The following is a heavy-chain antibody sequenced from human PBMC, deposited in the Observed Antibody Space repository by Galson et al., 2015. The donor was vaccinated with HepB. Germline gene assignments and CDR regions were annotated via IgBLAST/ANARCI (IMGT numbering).Heavy chain of an antibody. J-gene: IGHJ5*02. D-gene: IGHD3-9*01. V-gene: IGHV6-1*01. CDR2: TYYRTKWYS. Sequence: CAISGDSVSRNTASWNWIRQSPSRGLEWLGRTYYRTKWYSDSAVSVRSRITVNADTSKNQFSLQLNSVTPEDTAVYYCARGRLGIEESLFDPWGQGSLVIVSS. CDR1: GDSVSRNTAS. CDR3: ARGRLGIEESLFDP.